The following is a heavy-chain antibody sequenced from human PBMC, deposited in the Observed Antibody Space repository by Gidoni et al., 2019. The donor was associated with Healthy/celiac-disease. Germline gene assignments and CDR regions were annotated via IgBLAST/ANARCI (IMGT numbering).Heavy chain of an antibody. J-gene: IGHJ6*03. V-gene: IGHV4-61*01. CDR1: GGSVSSGSYY. CDR2: IYYSGST. Sequence: QVQLQDSGPGLVKPSETLSLTCTVSGGSVSSGSYYWSWIRQPPGKGLEWIGYIYYSGSTNYNPSVKSRVTISVDTSKNQFSLKLSSVTAADTAVYYCARAGEMATPGGPYYYYYMDVWGKGTTVTVSS. CDR3: ARAGEMATPGGPYYYYYMDV. D-gene: IGHD3-16*01.